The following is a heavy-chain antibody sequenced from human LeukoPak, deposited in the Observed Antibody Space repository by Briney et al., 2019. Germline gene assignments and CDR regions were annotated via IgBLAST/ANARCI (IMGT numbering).Heavy chain of an antibody. V-gene: IGHV4-39*01. CDR3: ARRGLWSHRSDY. CDR1: GGSISSSSYY. D-gene: IGHD2-21*01. CDR2: IYYSGST. Sequence: SETLSLTCTVSGGSISSSSYYWGWIRQPPGKGLEWIGSIYYSGSTYYNPSLKSRVTISVDTSKNQFSLKLSSVTAADTAVYYCARRGLWSHRSDYWGQGTLVTVSS. J-gene: IGHJ4*02.